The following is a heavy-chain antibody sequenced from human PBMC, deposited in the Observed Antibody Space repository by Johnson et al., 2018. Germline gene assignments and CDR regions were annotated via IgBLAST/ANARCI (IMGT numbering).Heavy chain of an antibody. J-gene: IGHJ3*02. D-gene: IGHD5-18*01. CDR3: AKDIGGYSYDPPHAFDI. CDR1: GFTFDDYA. Sequence: EVQLVESGGGLVQPGRSLRLSCAASGFTFDDYAMHWVRQAPGKGLEWVSGISWNSGSIGYADSVKGGFTISRDNAKNSLYLQMNSLRAEDTALYYCAKDIGGYSYDPPHAFDIWGQGTMVTVSS. CDR2: ISWNSGSI. V-gene: IGHV3-9*01.